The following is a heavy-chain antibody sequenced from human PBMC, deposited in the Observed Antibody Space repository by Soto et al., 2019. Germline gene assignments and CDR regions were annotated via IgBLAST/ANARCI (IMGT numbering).Heavy chain of an antibody. D-gene: IGHD3-22*01. Sequence: QVQLVQSGGEVKKPGASVRLSCKTPGYTFSNFGISWLRQAPGQGLEWMGWISSFNSNTRYAQTFQGRVTMFTDTSASTAYMELRSLRSDDTAIYYCARDRTLVTTTRAVDFWGQGTLVTVSS. CDR2: ISSFNSNT. CDR1: GYTFSNFG. V-gene: IGHV1-18*01. J-gene: IGHJ4*02. CDR3: ARDRTLVTTTRAVDF.